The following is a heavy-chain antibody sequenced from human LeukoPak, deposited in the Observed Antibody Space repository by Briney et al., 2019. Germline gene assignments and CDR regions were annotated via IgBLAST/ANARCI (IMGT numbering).Heavy chain of an antibody. D-gene: IGHD3-10*01. Sequence: PSESRSLTCTVYGTSLTTNYWSWIRQPPGKGLEWIGYILYSGSTTYNPPLKSGATISVDKSNNHFAQKLRTGTAADTAVYYCARRQTAMVRESDAFDIWGQGTMVTVSS. J-gene: IGHJ3*02. CDR3: ARRQTAMVRESDAFDI. CDR2: ILYSGST. V-gene: IGHV4-59*08. CDR1: GTSLTTNY.